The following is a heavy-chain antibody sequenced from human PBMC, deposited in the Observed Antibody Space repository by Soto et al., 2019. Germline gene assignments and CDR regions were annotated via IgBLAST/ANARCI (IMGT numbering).Heavy chain of an antibody. CDR1: GYTFTSCY. CDR2: INPSGGST. CDR3: ARDKLLWFGELSPSYYYGMDV. Sequence: ASVKVTCKASGYTFTSCYMRWVRQAPGQGLEWMGIINPSGGSTSYAQKFQGRVTMTRDTSTSTVYMELSSLRSEDTAVYYCARDKLLWFGELSPSYYYGMDVWGQGTTVTVSS. D-gene: IGHD3-10*01. V-gene: IGHV1-46*01. J-gene: IGHJ6*02.